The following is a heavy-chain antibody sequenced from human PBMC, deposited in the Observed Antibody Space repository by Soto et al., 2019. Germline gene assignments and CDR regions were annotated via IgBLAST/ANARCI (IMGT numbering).Heavy chain of an antibody. CDR3: ARESYYGSGSYYIPAWPLMFDP. CDR2: IYYSGST. V-gene: IGHV4-31*03. Sequence: SETLSLTCTVSGGSISSGFYYWSWIRQHPGKGLEWIGYIYYSGSTYYNPSLKSRVTISVDTSKNQFSLKLSSVTAADTAVYYCARESYYGSGSYYIPAWPLMFDPWGQGTLVTVSS. J-gene: IGHJ5*02. D-gene: IGHD3-10*01. CDR1: GGSISSGFYY.